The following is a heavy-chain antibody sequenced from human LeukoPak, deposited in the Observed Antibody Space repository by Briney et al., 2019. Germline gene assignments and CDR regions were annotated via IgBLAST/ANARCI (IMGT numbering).Heavy chain of an antibody. Sequence: GGSLRLSCAASGFILDKHDNKWVRQAPGKGLEWISYISSTGRTIYYADSVKGRFTISRDNPNSALYLQMNSLRAEDTAVYYCVKILSSSWYDSHYYYGMDFWGQGTTVTVSS. D-gene: IGHD6-13*01. CDR2: ISSTGRTI. J-gene: IGHJ6*02. V-gene: IGHV3-48*03. CDR1: GFILDKHD. CDR3: VKILSSSWYDSHYYYGMDF.